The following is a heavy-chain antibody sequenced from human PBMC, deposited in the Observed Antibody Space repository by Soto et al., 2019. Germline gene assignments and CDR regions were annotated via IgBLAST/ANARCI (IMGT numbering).Heavy chain of an antibody. CDR2: ICYDGSNK. Sequence: GGSLRLSCAASGFTFSSYGMHWVRQAPGKGLEWVAVICYDGSNKYYADSVKGRFTISSVNSKNTLYLQMNSLRAEDTAVYYCARPIGSGSYFDYWGQGTLVTVSS. V-gene: IGHV3-33*01. J-gene: IGHJ4*02. CDR3: ARPIGSGSYFDY. CDR1: GFTFSSYG. D-gene: IGHD3-10*01.